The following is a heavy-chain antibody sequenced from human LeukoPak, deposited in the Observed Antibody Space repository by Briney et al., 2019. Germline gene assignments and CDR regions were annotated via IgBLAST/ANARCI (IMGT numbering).Heavy chain of an antibody. J-gene: IGHJ3*02. CDR3: ARAAYYYDSSGYPLDI. CDR2: IIPIFGTA. V-gene: IGHV1-69*05. Sequence: SVKVSCKASGGTFSSYAISWVRQAPGQGLEWMGGIIPIFGTANYAQKFQGRVTLTRDTSISTAYMELSRLRSDDTAVYYCARAAYYYDSSGYPLDIWGQGTMVTVSS. CDR1: GGTFSSYA. D-gene: IGHD3-22*01.